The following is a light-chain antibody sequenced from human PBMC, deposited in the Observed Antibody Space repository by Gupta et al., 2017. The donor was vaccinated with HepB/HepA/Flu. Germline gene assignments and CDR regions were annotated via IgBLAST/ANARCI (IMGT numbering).Light chain of an antibody. V-gene: IGLV1-47*01. Sequence: QSVLTQPPSVSGTPGQRVTISCSGSRSNIGSYYVQWLQQFPGTAPKVIVLRNDQRPSGIPDRFSGSKSGTSVYLAVSGLRPEEEADYYCATWDDSMNAWVFGEGTKLTVL. CDR1: RSNIGSYY. CDR2: RND. J-gene: IGLJ3*02. CDR3: ATWDDSMNAWV.